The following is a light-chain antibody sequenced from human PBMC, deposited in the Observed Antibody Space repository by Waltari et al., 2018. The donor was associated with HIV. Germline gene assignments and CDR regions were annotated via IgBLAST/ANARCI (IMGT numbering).Light chain of an antibody. CDR3: VAWDDTLSGHVV. Sequence: QSVLTQPPSVSAAPGQKVTISCSGSSSNIGNNYVSWYQHIPGTAPKLLIYRNTLRPSGVPDRFSGSKSGTSASLAISGLRSDDEADYYCVAWDDTLSGHVVIGGGTKLTVL. CDR2: RNT. J-gene: IGLJ2*01. V-gene: IGLV1-47*01. CDR1: SSNIGNNY.